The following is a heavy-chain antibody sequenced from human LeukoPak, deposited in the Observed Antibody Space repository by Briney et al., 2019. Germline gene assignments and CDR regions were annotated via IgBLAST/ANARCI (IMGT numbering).Heavy chain of an antibody. Sequence: GASVKVSCTPSEYTFTSYGISWVRQAPGQGLEWMGWISAYNGNTNYAQKLQGRVTMTTDTSTSTAYMELRSLRSDDTAVYYCARVTMVRGVIREGSDYWGQGTLVTVSS. D-gene: IGHD3-10*01. V-gene: IGHV1-18*01. CDR2: ISAYNGNT. CDR3: ARVTMVRGVIREGSDY. CDR1: EYTFTSYG. J-gene: IGHJ4*02.